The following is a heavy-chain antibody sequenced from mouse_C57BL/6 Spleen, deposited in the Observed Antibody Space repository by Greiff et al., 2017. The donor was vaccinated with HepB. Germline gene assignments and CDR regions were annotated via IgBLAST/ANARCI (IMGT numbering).Heavy chain of an antibody. J-gene: IGHJ1*03. V-gene: IGHV2-5*01. CDR3: AENPYSNCLGYWYFDV. CDR2: IWRGGST. Sequence: VKLVESGPGLVQPSQSLSITCTVSGFSLTSYGVHWVRQSPGKGLEWLGVIWRGGSTDYNSAFMSRLSITKDNSKSQVFFKMNSLQAVDTAIYYCAENPYSNCLGYWYFDVWGTGTTVTVSS. D-gene: IGHD2-5*01. CDR1: GFSLTSYG.